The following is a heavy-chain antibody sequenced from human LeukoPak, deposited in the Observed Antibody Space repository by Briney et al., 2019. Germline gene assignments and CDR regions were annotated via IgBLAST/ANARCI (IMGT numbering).Heavy chain of an antibody. CDR3: AKDLAVAGHLAN. V-gene: IGHV6-1*01. CDR2: TFYRSKWYY. J-gene: IGHJ4*02. Sequence: SQTLSLTCAISGDSVSSNSAAWNWIRQSPSRGLEWLGRTFYRSKWYYDYAESVKSRITIKPDTSKNQFSLQLSSVTPEDTAVYYCAKDLAVAGHLANWGQGILVTVSS. CDR1: GDSVSSNSAA. D-gene: IGHD6-19*01.